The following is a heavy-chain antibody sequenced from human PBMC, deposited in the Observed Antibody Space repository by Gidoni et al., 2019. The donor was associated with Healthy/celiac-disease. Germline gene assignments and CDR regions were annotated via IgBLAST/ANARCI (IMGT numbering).Heavy chain of an antibody. CDR3: ARLSGGFWFDP. Sequence: QLQLQESCPGLVKPSETLSLTCTVSGGPISSSSYYWGWIRQPPGKGLEWIGSIYYSGSTYYNPSLRSRVTISVDTSKNQFSLKLSSVTAADTAVYYCARLSGGFWFDPWGQGTLVTVSS. D-gene: IGHD3-10*01. V-gene: IGHV4-39*01. J-gene: IGHJ5*02. CDR1: GGPISSSSYY. CDR2: IYYSGST.